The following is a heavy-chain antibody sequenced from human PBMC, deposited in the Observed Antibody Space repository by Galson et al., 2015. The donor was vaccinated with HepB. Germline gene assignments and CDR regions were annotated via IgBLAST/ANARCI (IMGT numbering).Heavy chain of an antibody. CDR2: IYSSGST. Sequence: SLRLSCAASGFRVPGKYMSWVRQAPGRGLEWVAGIYSSGSTFYAESVKGRFTISGDSKRIIYLQMNNLRADDTSVYYCAKGVNSAWHEYYYGLDVWGQGTTVTVSS. D-gene: IGHD2/OR15-2a*01. CDR1: GFRVPGKY. V-gene: IGHV3-53*01. CDR3: AKGVNSAWHEYYYGLDV. J-gene: IGHJ6*02.